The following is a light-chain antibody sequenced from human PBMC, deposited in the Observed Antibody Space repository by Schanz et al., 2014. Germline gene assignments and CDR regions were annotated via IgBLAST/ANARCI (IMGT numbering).Light chain of an antibody. CDR3: QLFGSSWT. CDR1: HEISINY. CDR2: GAS. Sequence: ETVLTQSPGTLSLSPGERATLSCRARHEISINYLAWYQQKPGQSPRLLIYGASGRATGIPDRFRGSGSGTDVSLTISSVEAEECAVYYCQLFGSSWTLGQGTKVQIK. V-gene: IGKV3-20*01. J-gene: IGKJ1*01.